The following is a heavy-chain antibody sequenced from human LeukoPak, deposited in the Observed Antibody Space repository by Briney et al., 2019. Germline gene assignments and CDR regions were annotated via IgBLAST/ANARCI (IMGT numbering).Heavy chain of an antibody. CDR3: VTDRPGVMDFDF. J-gene: IGHJ4*02. V-gene: IGHV3-53*01. CDR2: IYSGGST. CDR1: GFTVSSNY. Sequence: PGGSLRLSCAASGFTVSSNYMSWVRQAPGKGLEWVSGIYSGGSTYYADSLKGRFTISRDNAKNLLFLQMNSLRAEDTAVYYCVTDRPGVMDFDFWGEGTLVTVSS. D-gene: IGHD2-2*03.